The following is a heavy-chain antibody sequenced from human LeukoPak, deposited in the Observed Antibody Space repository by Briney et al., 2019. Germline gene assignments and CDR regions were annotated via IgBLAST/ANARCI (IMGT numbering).Heavy chain of an antibody. CDR2: IWYDGSNK. CDR1: GFTFSSYG. Sequence: PGRSLRLSCAASGFTFSSYGMHWVRQAPGKGLEWVAVIWYDGSNKYYADSVKGRFTISRDNSKNTLYLQMNSLRAEDTAVYYCARSPGIAVALDYWGQGTLVTVSS. V-gene: IGHV3-33*01. J-gene: IGHJ4*02. D-gene: IGHD6-19*01. CDR3: ARSPGIAVALDY.